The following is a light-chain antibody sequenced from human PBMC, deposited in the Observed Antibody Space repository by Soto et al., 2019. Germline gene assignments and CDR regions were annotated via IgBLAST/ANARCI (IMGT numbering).Light chain of an antibody. CDR2: DAS. Sequence: EIVMTQSPATLSVSPGERATLSCRASHSGNSNLAWYRQKPGQAPRLLISDASTRATGVPARFSGSGSGTEFPLTISSVQSEDSGIYYCQQYNFWPPFTFGGGTKVEIK. CDR3: QQYNFWPPFT. V-gene: IGKV3-15*01. J-gene: IGKJ4*02. CDR1: HSGNSN.